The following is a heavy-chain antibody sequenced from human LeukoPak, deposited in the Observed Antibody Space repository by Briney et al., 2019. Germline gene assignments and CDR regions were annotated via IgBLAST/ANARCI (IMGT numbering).Heavy chain of an antibody. V-gene: IGHV3-48*03. CDR2: ISSSGSNI. Sequence: GGSLRLSCAASGFTFSSYEMNWVRQAPGKGLEWVSYISSSGSNIYYADSVKGRFTISRDNAMNSLYLQMNSLRAEDTAVYYCARGGHDGTYYLSYWGQGTLVTVSS. CDR1: GFTFSSYE. CDR3: ARGGHDGTYYLSY. D-gene: IGHD1-26*01. J-gene: IGHJ4*02.